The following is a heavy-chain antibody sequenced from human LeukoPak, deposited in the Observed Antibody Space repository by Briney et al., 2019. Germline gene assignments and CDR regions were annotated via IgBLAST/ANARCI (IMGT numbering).Heavy chain of an antibody. V-gene: IGHV3-48*01. J-gene: IGHJ4*02. CDR1: GFTFSSYS. Sequence: GGSLRLSCAASGFTFSSYSMNWVRQAPGKGLEWVSYISSSSTIYYADSVKGRFTISRDNAKNSLYLQMNSLRAEDTAVYYCASPGGWTGGFDYWGQGTLVTVSS. D-gene: IGHD6-19*01. CDR2: ISSSSTI. CDR3: ASPGGWTGGFDY.